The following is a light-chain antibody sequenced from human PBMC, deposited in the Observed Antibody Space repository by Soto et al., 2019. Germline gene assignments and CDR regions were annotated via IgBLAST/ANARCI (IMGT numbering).Light chain of an antibody. CDR1: SGHSSYA. V-gene: IGLV4-69*01. CDR3: QTWGTGIHVV. J-gene: IGLJ2*01. CDR2: LDSDGSH. Sequence: QSVLTQSPSASASLGASVKLTCTLSSGHSSYAIAWHQQQPEKGPRYLMKLDSDGSHTKGDAIPDRFSGSSSGAERYLTISSLQSEYEADYCCQTWGTGIHVVFGGGTQLTVL.